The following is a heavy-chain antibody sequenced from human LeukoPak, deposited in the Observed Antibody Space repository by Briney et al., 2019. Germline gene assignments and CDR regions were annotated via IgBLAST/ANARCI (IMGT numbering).Heavy chain of an antibody. D-gene: IGHD3-22*01. CDR3: ARDRAGYDSSGYTFDY. CDR1: GGSISSSSYY. J-gene: IGHJ4*02. CDR2: IYYSGST. Sequence: KPSETLSLTCTVSGGSISSSSYYWGWIRQPPGKGLEWIGSIYYSGSTYYNPSLRSRVTISVDTSKNQFSLKLSSVTAADTAVYYCARDRAGYDSSGYTFDYWGQGTLVTVSS. V-gene: IGHV4-39*07.